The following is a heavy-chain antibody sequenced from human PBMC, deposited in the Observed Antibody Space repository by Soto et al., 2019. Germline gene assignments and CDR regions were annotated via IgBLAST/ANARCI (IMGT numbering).Heavy chain of an antibody. D-gene: IGHD2-15*01. J-gene: IGHJ6*02. V-gene: IGHV4-31*03. CDR3: ARLVCSGGSCYSATYYYGMDV. Sequence: SETLSLTCTVSGGSISSGGYYWSWIRQHPGKGLEWIGYIYYSGSTYYNPSLKSRVTISVDTSKNQFSLKLSSVTAADTAVYYCARLVCSGGSCYSATYYYGMDVWGQGTTVTVSS. CDR1: GGSISSGGYY. CDR2: IYYSGST.